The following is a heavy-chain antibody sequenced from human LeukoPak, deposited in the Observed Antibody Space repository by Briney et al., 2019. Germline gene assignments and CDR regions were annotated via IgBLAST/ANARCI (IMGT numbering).Heavy chain of an antibody. CDR3: ARDRGPYYYASRPESPDAFDI. V-gene: IGHV3-48*03. CDR1: GFTFSSYE. CDR2: ISSGGSTI. Sequence: GGSLRPSCAASGFTFSSYEMNWVRQAPGKGLEWVSYISSGGSTIYYADSVKGRFTISRDNAKNSLYLQMNSLRAEDTAVYYCARDRGPYYYASRPESPDAFDIWGQGTMVTVSS. J-gene: IGHJ3*02. D-gene: IGHD3-10*01.